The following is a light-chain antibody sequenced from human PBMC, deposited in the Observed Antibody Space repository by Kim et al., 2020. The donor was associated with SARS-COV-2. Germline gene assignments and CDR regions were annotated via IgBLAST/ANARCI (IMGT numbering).Light chain of an antibody. CDR2: GAS. V-gene: IGKV3-20*01. Sequence: LPPGERATPSCRASQTVTSNYLAWYQQKPGQAPRLLIYGASSRATGIPDRFSGSGSGTDFTLTISRLEPEDFAVYYCQQYGSSPATFGQGTKLEI. J-gene: IGKJ1*01. CDR1: QTVTSNY. CDR3: QQYGSSPAT.